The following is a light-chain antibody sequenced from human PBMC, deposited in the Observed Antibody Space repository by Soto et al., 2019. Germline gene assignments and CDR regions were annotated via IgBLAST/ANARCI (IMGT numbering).Light chain of an antibody. Sequence: QSVLTQPPSVSGTPGQKVSISCSGSASNLGGNPVNWYQHLPGAATKLLIYTNHQRPSGVPDRFSGSKSGTSASLAISGLRSEDEADFYCAAWDDSLNAVVFGGGTQLTVL. CDR3: AAWDDSLNAVV. CDR2: TNH. J-gene: IGLJ2*01. V-gene: IGLV1-44*01. CDR1: ASNLGGNP.